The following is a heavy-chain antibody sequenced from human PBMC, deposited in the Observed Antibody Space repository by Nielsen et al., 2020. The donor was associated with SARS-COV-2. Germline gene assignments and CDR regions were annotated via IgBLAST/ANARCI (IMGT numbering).Heavy chain of an antibody. CDR3: ARDLSGAVAVPGGFDY. D-gene: IGHD6-19*01. CDR2: INTNTGNP. V-gene: IGHV7-4-1*02. J-gene: IGHJ4*02. CDR1: GYSFSNFD. Sequence: ASVKVSCKASGYSFSNFDINWVRQAPGQGLEWMGWINTNTGNPTYAQGFTGRFVFSLDTSVSTAYLQISSLKAEDTAVYYCARDLSGAVAVPGGFDYWGQGTLVTVSS.